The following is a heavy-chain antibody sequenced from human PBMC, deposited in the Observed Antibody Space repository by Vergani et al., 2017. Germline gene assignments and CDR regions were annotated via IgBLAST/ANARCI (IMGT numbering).Heavy chain of an antibody. CDR3: ARGPGYYDSSGYYYPGRSPFGY. J-gene: IGHJ4*02. Sequence: QVQLQQWGAGLLKPSETLSLTCAVYGGSFSGYYWSWIRQHPGKGLEWIGEINHSGSTNYNPSLKSRVTISVDTSKNQFSLKLSSVTAADTAVYYCARGPGYYDSSGYYYPGRSPFGYWGQGTLVTVSS. D-gene: IGHD3-22*01. CDR2: INHSGST. V-gene: IGHV4-34*01. CDR1: GGSFSGYY.